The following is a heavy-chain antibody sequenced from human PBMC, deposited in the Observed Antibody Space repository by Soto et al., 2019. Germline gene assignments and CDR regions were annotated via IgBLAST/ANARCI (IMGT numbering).Heavy chain of an antibody. CDR1: GASLNNYY. V-gene: IGHV4-4*07. J-gene: IGHJ4*02. D-gene: IGHD1-26*01. CDR3: ARGSLAPDY. CDR2: IYTSGST. Sequence: SETLSLTCTVSGASLNNYYWSWARQPAGKGLEWVGRIYTSGSTNYNPSLESRVTMSVDTPKNQFSLKLSSVTAADTAVYYCARGSLAPDYWGQGTLVTVSS.